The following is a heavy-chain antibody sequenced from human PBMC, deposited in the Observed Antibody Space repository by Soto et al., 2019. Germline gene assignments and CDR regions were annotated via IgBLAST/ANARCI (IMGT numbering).Heavy chain of an antibody. CDR2: IIPIFGTS. CDR1: GGTFSNYS. CDR3: AKDVIVMVLADTRAGGRFDT. D-gene: IGHD2-15*01. V-gene: IGHV1-69*13. J-gene: IGHJ5*02. Sequence: SVKVSCKASGGTFSNYSISWVRQAPGQGLEWMGGIIPIFGTSNYAQKFQGRVTLTADESTNTAYMELSTLRSEDTALYYCAKDVIVMVLADTRAGGRFDTWGQGTLVTVSS.